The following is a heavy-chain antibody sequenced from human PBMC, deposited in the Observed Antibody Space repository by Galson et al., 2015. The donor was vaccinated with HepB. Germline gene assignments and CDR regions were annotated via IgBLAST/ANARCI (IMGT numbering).Heavy chain of an antibody. CDR2: INPYNGNT. J-gene: IGHJ5*01. V-gene: IGHV1-18*04. Sequence: SVKVSCKASGYTFPNFGISWVRQAPGQGLEWMAWINPYNGNTDYAQKFQGRVTVTTDTSTSTAYMELRSLRSDDTAVYYCARLPYYDTLTGYYGERNWFDSWGQGTLVSVSS. D-gene: IGHD3-9*01. CDR1: GYTFPNFG. CDR3: ARLPYYDTLTGYYGERNWFDS.